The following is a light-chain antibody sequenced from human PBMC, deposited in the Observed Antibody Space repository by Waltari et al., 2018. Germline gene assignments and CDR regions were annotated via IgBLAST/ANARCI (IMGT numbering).Light chain of an antibody. CDR2: GAS. Sequence: VVLTQPPGTLSLSLGERVTLSCRASQSVSSNYLAWYQQKAGQAPRLLIYGASTRATGIPDRFSGSGSGTDFTLSINRLEPEDFAVYYCQQYGSSPLTFGQGTKVEVK. V-gene: IGKV3-20*01. CDR1: QSVSSNY. J-gene: IGKJ1*01. CDR3: QQYGSSPLT.